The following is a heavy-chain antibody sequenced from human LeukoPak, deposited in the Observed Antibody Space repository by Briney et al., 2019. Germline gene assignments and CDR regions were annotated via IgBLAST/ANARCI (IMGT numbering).Heavy chain of an antibody. D-gene: IGHD5-24*01. V-gene: IGHV3-21*01. CDR1: GFTFSSYS. CDR3: ARVRWRQGFYFDY. Sequence: GGSLRLSCAASGFTFSSYSMNWVRQAPGKGLEWVSSISSSSSYIYYADSVKGRFTISRDNAKNSLYLQMNSLRAEDTAVYYCARVRWRQGFYFDYWGQGTLVTVSS. J-gene: IGHJ4*02. CDR2: ISSSSSYI.